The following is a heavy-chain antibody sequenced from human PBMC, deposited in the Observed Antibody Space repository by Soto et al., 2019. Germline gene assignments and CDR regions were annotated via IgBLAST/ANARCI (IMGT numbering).Heavy chain of an antibody. CDR3: GSLGVGDWANYYYYYGMDV. V-gene: IGHV3-23*01. Sequence: EVQLLESGGGFVQPGGSLRLSCAATGFTFSVYAMTWVRQAPGKGLEWVSAVTANGGSTYSADSVKGRFTISRDNSKNTLFLQMNSRRAEDTAVYYCGSLGVGDWANYYYYYGMDVWGQGTTVTVSS. D-gene: IGHD2-21*02. CDR1: GFTFSVYA. CDR2: VTANGGST. J-gene: IGHJ6*02.